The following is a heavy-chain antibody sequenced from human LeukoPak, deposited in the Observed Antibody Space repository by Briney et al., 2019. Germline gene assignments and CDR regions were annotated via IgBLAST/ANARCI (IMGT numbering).Heavy chain of an antibody. V-gene: IGHV4-59*11. CDR1: GGSISSHY. J-gene: IGHJ1*01. D-gene: IGHD2-15*01. Sequence: SETLSLTCTVSGGSISSHYWSWIRQPPGKGLEWIGYIYYSGSTNYNPSLKSRVTISVDTSKNQFSLKLSSVTAADTAVYYCASHKRYCSGGSCYSRFQHWGQGTLVTVSS. CDR2: IYYSGST. CDR3: ASHKRYCSGGSCYSRFQH.